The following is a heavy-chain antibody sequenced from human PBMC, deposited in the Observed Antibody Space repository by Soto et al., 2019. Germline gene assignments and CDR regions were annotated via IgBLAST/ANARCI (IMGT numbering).Heavy chain of an antibody. D-gene: IGHD3-10*01. CDR3: AHPASGQIVSYFDY. Sequence: SGPTLVNPTQTLTLTCSFSGFSLSTHGVAVAWIRQPPGKALEWLALIFWNDDKRYSPSLKSRLTISKDSSKNQVVLTLTNMAPVDTATYYCAHPASGQIVSYFDYWGQGALVTVSS. J-gene: IGHJ4*02. CDR2: IFWNDDK. CDR1: GFSLSTHGVA. V-gene: IGHV2-5*01.